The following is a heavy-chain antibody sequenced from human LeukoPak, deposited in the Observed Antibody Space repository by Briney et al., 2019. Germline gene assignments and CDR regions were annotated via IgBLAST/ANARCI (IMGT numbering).Heavy chain of an antibody. Sequence: PSETLCLTCTVSGGSISSGDYYWSWIRQPPGKGLEWIGYIYYSGSTYYNPSLKSRVTISVDTSKNQFSLKLSSVTAADTAVYYCARMQVATTLDYWGQGTLVTVSS. J-gene: IGHJ4*02. D-gene: IGHD5-12*01. CDR3: ARMQVATTLDY. CDR2: IYYSGST. CDR1: GGSISSGDYY. V-gene: IGHV4-30-4*01.